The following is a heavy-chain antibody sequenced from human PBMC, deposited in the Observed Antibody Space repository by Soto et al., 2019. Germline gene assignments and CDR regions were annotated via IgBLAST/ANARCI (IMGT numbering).Heavy chain of an antibody. D-gene: IGHD4-17*01. J-gene: IGHJ3*02. CDR3: ARNAYGDSRGDI. CDR1: GGTFSSYA. Sequence: QVQLVQSGAEVKKPGSSVKVSCKASGGTFSSYAISWVRQAPGQGLEWMGGIIPIFGTANYAQKFQGRVTITANESTSTAYRELSSLRSEDPAVYYGARNAYGDSRGDIWGQGTMVTVSS. CDR2: IIPIFGTA. V-gene: IGHV1-69*12.